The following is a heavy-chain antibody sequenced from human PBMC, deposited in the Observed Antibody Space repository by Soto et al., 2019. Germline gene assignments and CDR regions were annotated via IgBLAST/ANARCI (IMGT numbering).Heavy chain of an antibody. V-gene: IGHV3-23*01. J-gene: IGHJ4*02. Sequence: EVQLLESGGGLVQPGGSLRLSCAASGFTFNSYAMSWVRQAPGKGLEWVSAISGGGDTTSYADSVKGRFTISRDGSKNTLYLQMNSLRAEDTALYYCAKGVGGSGSLTPRIDFWGQGTLVTVSS. CDR2: ISGGGDTT. D-gene: IGHD3-10*01. CDR3: AKGVGGSGSLTPRIDF. CDR1: GFTFNSYA.